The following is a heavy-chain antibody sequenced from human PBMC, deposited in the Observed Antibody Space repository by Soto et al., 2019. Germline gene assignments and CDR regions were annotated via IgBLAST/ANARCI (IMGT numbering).Heavy chain of an antibody. CDR3: ARIITMVRGVIIIPNWFDP. CDR2: IYYSGST. V-gene: IGHV4-61*01. D-gene: IGHD3-10*01. Sequence: PSETLSLTCTVSGGSVSSGSYYWSWIRQPPGKGLEWIGYIYYSGSTNYNPSLQSRVTISVDTSKNQFSLKLSSVTAADTAVYYCARIITMVRGVIIIPNWFDPWGQGTLVTVSS. J-gene: IGHJ5*02. CDR1: GGSVSSGSYY.